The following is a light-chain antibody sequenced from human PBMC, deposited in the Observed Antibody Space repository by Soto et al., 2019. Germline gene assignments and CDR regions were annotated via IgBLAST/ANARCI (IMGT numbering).Light chain of an antibody. J-gene: IGLJ3*02. CDR2: RNN. CDR3: AAWDAVWV. Sequence: QSVLTQPPSASGTPGQRVTISCSGSSSNIGSNYVYWYQQLPGTAPKLLIYRNNQRPSGVPDRFSGSKSGTSASLAISGLRSEDEADYYCAAWDAVWVFGGGTKLTVL. V-gene: IGLV1-47*01. CDR1: SSNIGSNY.